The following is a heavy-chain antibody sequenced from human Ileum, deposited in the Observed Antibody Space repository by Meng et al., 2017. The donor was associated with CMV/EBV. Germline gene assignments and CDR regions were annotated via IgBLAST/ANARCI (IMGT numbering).Heavy chain of an antibody. CDR2: LYSDGSTLGAYT. D-gene: IGHD1-14*01. Sequence: GESLKISCAASGFTFRTYSMHWVRQTPGKGLEWVSVLYSDGSTLGAYTHYADSVKGRFTISRDNSKNTLYLQMNSLRAEDTAVYYCASHTHYAGNPPGTHNCWGQGTLVTVSS. V-gene: IGHV3-NL1*01. CDR3: ASHTHYAGNPPGTHNC. J-gene: IGHJ4*02. CDR1: GFTFRTYS.